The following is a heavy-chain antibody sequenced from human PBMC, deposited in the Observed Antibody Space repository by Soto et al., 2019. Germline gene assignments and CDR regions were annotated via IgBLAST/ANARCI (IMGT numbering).Heavy chain of an antibody. CDR2: ISYDGSNK. J-gene: IGHJ2*01. Sequence: QVQLVESGGGVVQPGRSLRLSCAASGFTFSSYGMHWVRQAPGKGLEWVAAISYDGSNKYYADSVKGRFTISRDNPKNTLYLQINSLRGEDTAVFYCAKDAEYSSGYYVNWHFDLWGRGTLVTVSS. CDR1: GFTFSSYG. V-gene: IGHV3-30*18. CDR3: AKDAEYSSGYYVNWHFDL. D-gene: IGHD6-19*01.